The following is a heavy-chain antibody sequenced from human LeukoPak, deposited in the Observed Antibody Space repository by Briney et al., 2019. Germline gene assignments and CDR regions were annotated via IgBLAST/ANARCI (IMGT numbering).Heavy chain of an antibody. D-gene: IGHD3-10*01. J-gene: IGHJ4*02. CDR1: GFTFSSYG. CDR3: ASRGGSGPYYFDY. Sequence: GGSLRLSCAAPGFTFSSYGMHWVRQAPGKGLEWVAVISYDGSNKYYADSVKGRFTISRDNSKNTLYLQMNSLRAEDTAVYYCASRGGSGPYYFDYWGQGTLVTVSS. CDR2: ISYDGSNK. V-gene: IGHV3-30*03.